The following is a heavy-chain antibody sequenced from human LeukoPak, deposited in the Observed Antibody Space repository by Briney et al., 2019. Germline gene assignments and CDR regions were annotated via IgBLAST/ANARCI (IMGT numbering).Heavy chain of an antibody. J-gene: IGHJ1*01. CDR3: ASYYYYDSSGYYYIYPEYFQH. Sequence: GAAVKVSCKASGYTFTSYGIHWVRQAPGQGLEWMGWISAYNGNTNYAQKLQGRVTMTTDTSTSTAYMELRSLRSEDTAVYYCASYYYYDSSGYYYIYPEYFQHWGQGTLVTVSS. CDR1: GYTFTSYG. V-gene: IGHV1-18*01. CDR2: ISAYNGNT. D-gene: IGHD3-22*01.